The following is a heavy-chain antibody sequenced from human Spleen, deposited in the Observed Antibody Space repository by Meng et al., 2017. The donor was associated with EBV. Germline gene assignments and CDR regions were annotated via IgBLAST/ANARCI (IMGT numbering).Heavy chain of an antibody. CDR2: ITSSGGTT. CDR1: AFTFSTDA. CDR3: ATLVGATETFDY. D-gene: IGHD1-26*01. J-gene: IGHJ4*01. V-gene: IGHV3-23*01. Sequence: EWQLLGPGGGLVQRGGSLRISCQASAFTFSTDAMVWVRQAPGKGLEWVSSITSSGGTTYYADSVRGRFTISRDNSKITLFLQMNSLRVEDTAVYYRATLVGATETFDYWGQGTLVTVSS.